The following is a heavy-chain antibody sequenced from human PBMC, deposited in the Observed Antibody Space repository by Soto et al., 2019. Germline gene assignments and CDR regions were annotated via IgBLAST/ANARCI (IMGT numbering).Heavy chain of an antibody. Sequence: GGSLRLSCVASGFTVSSNFMSWVRQSPGKGLEWVSLIYSGGSTYYADSVEGRFTISRDNSKNTLYLQMNSLRAEDTAVYYCARDRSSSCCYYYGVDVWGQGTTVTVSS. V-gene: IGHV3-53*01. CDR3: ARDRSSSCCYYYGVDV. D-gene: IGHD6-13*01. J-gene: IGHJ6*02. CDR1: GFTVSSNF. CDR2: IYSGGST.